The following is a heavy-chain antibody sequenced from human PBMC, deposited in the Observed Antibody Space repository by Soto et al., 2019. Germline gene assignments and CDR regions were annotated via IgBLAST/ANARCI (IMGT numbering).Heavy chain of an antibody. Sequence: QVQLVQSGAEVKKPGASVKVSCKASGYTFTSYGISWVRQAPGQGLEWMGWISAYNGNTNYAQKLQGRVTMTTDTSTSTADMELRSLKSDDTAVYSCARVLIVGATPPYYFDYWGQGTLGTVSS. CDR2: ISAYNGNT. J-gene: IGHJ4*02. D-gene: IGHD1-26*01. V-gene: IGHV1-18*01. CDR3: ARVLIVGATPPYYFDY. CDR1: GYTFTSYG.